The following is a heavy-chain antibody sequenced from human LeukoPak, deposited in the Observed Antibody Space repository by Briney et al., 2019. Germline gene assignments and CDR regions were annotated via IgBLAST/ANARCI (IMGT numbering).Heavy chain of an antibody. CDR1: GYTFTSYA. V-gene: IGHV1-3*01. Sequence: ASVKVSCKASGYTFTSYAMHWVRQAHGQRLEWMGWINAGNGHTRYSQRFQGRVTITRDTSATTVYMEVTSLRSEDTAVYHCARGIWSRTVSSYYFDYWGQGTLVTVSS. D-gene: IGHD3-3*01. J-gene: IGHJ4*02. CDR3: ARGIWSRTVSSYYFDY. CDR2: INAGNGHT.